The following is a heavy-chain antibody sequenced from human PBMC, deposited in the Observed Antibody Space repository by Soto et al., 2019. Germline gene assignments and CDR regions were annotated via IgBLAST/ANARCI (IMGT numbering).Heavy chain of an antibody. CDR3: ARLEGLATISYYFDY. V-gene: IGHV4-39*01. J-gene: IGHJ4*02. CDR2: IYYSGST. CDR1: GGSVSSNNYY. D-gene: IGHD3-9*01. Sequence: QLQLQESGPGLVKPSDTLSLTCTVSGGSVSSNNYYWGWIRQSPGKGLEWIGSIYYSGSTYYNPSLESRVTISIDKSKKQFALKVISVPAADTAVYYCARLEGLATISYYFDYWGQGTLVTVSS.